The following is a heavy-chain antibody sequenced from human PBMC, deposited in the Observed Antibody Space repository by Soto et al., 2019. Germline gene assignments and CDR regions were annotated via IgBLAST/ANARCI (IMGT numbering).Heavy chain of an antibody. CDR1: GGSISSGDYY. D-gene: IGHD3-3*01. Sequence: SETLSLTCTVSGGSISSGDYYWSWIRQPPGKGLEWIGYIYYSGSTYYNPSLKSRVTISVDTSKNQFSLKLSSVTAADTAVYYCARFQKERFLEWYNYGYFDYWGQGTLVTV. J-gene: IGHJ4*02. CDR2: IYYSGST. CDR3: ARFQKERFLEWYNYGYFDY. V-gene: IGHV4-30-4*01.